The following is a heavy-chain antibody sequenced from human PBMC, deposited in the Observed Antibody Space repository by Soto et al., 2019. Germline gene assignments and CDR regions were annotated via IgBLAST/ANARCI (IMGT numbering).Heavy chain of an antibody. J-gene: IGHJ4*02. CDR1: GFTFSSYA. V-gene: IGHV3-23*01. CDR3: AKEGGYCSSTSCPIDY. D-gene: IGHD2-2*01. Sequence: EVQLLESGGGLVQPGGSLRLSCAASGFTFSSYAMSWVRQAPGKWLEWVSALSGSGGSTYYADSVKGPFTNSRDNSKNTLYLQMNSLRAEDTAVYYCAKEGGYCSSTSCPIDYWGQGTLVTVSS. CDR2: LSGSGGST.